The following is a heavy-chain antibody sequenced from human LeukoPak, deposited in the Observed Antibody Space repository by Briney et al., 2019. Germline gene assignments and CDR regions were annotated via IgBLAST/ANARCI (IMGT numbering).Heavy chain of an antibody. CDR3: AISSGWYNPFDY. CDR2: ISSSSSYI. J-gene: IGHJ4*02. Sequence: GGSLRLSCAASGFSLSSHSMNWVRQAPGKGLEWVSSISSSSSYIYYADSVKGRFTVSRDNARNSLYLQMNSLRAEDTAVYYCAISSGWYNPFDYWGQGTLVTASS. CDR1: GFSLSSHS. V-gene: IGHV3-21*01. D-gene: IGHD6-19*01.